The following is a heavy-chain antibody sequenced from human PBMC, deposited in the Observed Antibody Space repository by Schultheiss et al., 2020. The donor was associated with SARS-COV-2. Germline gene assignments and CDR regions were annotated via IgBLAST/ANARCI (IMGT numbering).Heavy chain of an antibody. CDR2: IYYSGST. CDR3: ARDLYSPYYYGMDV. CDR1: GGSISSYY. J-gene: IGHJ6*02. V-gene: IGHV4-59*12. Sequence: SETLSLTCTVSGGSISSYYWSWIRQPPGKGLEWIGYIYYSGSTNYNPSLKSRVTMSVDTSKNQFSLKLSSVTAADTAVYYCARDLYSPYYYGMDVWGQGTTVTVSS. D-gene: IGHD6-13*01.